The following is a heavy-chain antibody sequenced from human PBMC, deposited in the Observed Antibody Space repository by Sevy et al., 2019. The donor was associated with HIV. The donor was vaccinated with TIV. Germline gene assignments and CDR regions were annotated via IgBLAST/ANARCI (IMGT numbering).Heavy chain of an antibody. J-gene: IGHJ4*02. CDR3: ARGLITTIGFDY. V-gene: IGHV4-31*03. D-gene: IGHD1-1*01. CDR1: GDSISSSGYY. Sequence: SETLSLTCTVSGDSISSSGYYWSWIRQHPGEGLEWIGYILYSGNPYYNPSLKSRLIISLDTSKNQFSLKLSSVTAADTAVYYCARGLITTIGFDYWGQGTLVTVSS. CDR2: ILYSGNP.